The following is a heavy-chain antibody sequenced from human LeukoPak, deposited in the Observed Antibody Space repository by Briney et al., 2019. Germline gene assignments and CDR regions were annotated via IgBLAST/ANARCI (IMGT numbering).Heavy chain of an antibody. CDR3: ASPGGGDYYNS. D-gene: IGHD3-10*01. Sequence: GGSLRLSCTASGLTVSSTYMSWVRQAPGKGLQWVSVIYTGGYTFYADSVKGRFTISRDNSKSTLYLQMNSLRAEDTAVYYCASPGGGDYYNSWGQGTLVTVSS. J-gene: IGHJ4*02. CDR2: IYTGGYT. V-gene: IGHV3-53*01. CDR1: GLTVSSTY.